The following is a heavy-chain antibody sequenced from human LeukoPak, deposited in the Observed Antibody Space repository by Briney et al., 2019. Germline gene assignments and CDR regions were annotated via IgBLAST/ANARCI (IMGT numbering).Heavy chain of an antibody. Sequence: ASVKVSCKASGYTFTSYYIHWVRQAPGQGLEWMGLSNPAGGSTTYAQKFQGSRLTLTRDTSTSTVYMELSSLRSEDTAVYYCARGRGVHDSHTYDYFDYWGQGSLVTVSS. D-gene: IGHD3-22*01. CDR2: SNPAGGST. CDR1: GYTFTSYY. CDR3: ARGRGVHDSHTYDYFDY. J-gene: IGHJ4*02. V-gene: IGHV1-46*01.